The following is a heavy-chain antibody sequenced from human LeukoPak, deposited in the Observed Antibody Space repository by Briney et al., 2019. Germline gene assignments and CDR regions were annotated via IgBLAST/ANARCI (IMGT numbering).Heavy chain of an antibody. Sequence: PSETLPLTCTVSGGSISSYYWSWIRQPPGKGLEWIGYIYYSGSTNYNPSLKSRVTISVDTSKNQFSLKLSSVTAADTAVYYCARVVGYDFWSGYYIGYNWFDPWGQGTLVTVSS. CDR3: ARVVGYDFWSGYYIGYNWFDP. V-gene: IGHV4-59*01. CDR1: GGSISSYY. J-gene: IGHJ5*02. CDR2: IYYSGST. D-gene: IGHD3-3*01.